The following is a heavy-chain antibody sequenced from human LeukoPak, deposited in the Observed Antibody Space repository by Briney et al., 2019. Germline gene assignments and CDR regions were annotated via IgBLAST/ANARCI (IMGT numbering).Heavy chain of an antibody. Sequence: SGTLSLTCAVSGGSISSSNWWSWVRQPPGKGLEWIGEIYHSGGTNYNPSLKSRVTISVDKSKNQFSLKLSSVTAADTAVYYCARDGVTTGNWFDPWGQGTLVTVSS. CDR2: IYHSGGT. J-gene: IGHJ5*02. V-gene: IGHV4-4*02. CDR3: ARDGVTTGNWFDP. CDR1: GGSISSSNW. D-gene: IGHD4-17*01.